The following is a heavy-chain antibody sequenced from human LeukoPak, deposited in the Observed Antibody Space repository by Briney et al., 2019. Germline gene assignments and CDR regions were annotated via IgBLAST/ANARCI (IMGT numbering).Heavy chain of an antibody. V-gene: IGHV3-23*01. CDR2: IGGSGGNT. CDR1: GFIFSSYS. Sequence: GGSLRLSCAASGFIFSSYSMSWVRQAPGKGLEWVSAIGGSGGNTYYADSVKGRFTISRDNSKNTLYLQMNSLRAEDTAVYYCGVPQRELLNWGQGTLVTVSS. CDR3: GVPQRELLN. D-gene: IGHD1-26*01. J-gene: IGHJ4*02.